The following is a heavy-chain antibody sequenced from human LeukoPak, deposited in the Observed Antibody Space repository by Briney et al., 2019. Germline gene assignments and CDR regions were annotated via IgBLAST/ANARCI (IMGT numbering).Heavy chain of an antibody. V-gene: IGHV3-15*01. J-gene: IGHJ4*02. D-gene: IGHD6-25*01. CDR1: GFTFSNAW. CDR2: IKSKTDGGTT. Sequence: GGSLGLSCAASGFTFSNAWMTWVRQAPGKGLEWVGRIKSKTDGGTTDYAAPVKGRFTISRDDSEDTLYLQMNSLKTEDTAVYHCQRGRVSDWGQGTLVTVSS. CDR3: QRGRVSD.